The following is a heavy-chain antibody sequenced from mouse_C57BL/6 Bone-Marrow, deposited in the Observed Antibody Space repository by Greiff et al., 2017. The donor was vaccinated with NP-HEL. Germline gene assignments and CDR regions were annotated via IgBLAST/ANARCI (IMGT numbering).Heavy chain of an antibody. J-gene: IGHJ1*03. D-gene: IGHD1-1*01. V-gene: IGHV1-62-2*01. CDR2: CYPGRGRI. Sequence: QVQLQQSGAELVKPGASVKLSCKASGYTFTEYTIHWVKQRSGQGLEWIGWCYPGRGRIKYNEKGKDKATLTADKSSSTVYMDLSRLTSEDSAVYFCARHGDYFGSSYGYFDVWGTGTTVTVSS. CDR3: ARHGDYFGSSYGYFDV. CDR1: GYTFTEYT.